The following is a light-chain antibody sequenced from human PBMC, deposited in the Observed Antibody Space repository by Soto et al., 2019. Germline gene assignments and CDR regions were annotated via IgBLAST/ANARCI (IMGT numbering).Light chain of an antibody. CDR1: QDISNY. CDR2: DAS. J-gene: IGKJ4*01. Sequence: DIQMTQSPSSLSASVGDRVTITCQASQDISNYLNWYQQKPGKAPKLLIYDASNLETGVPSRFSGSGSGTDFTVTISSLQPGDIATYYCQQYDNLPPLTFGGGTKVEIK. CDR3: QQYDNLPPLT. V-gene: IGKV1-33*01.